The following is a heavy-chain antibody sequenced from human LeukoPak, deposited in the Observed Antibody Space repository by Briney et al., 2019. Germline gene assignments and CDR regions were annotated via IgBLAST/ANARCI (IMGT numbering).Heavy chain of an antibody. CDR2: FSGSGGST. V-gene: IGHV3-23*01. J-gene: IGHJ4*02. D-gene: IGHD6-13*01. CDR3: AKDEYSSSLFDY. CDR1: GFTFSSYA. Sequence: PGGSLRLSCAASGFTFSSYAMSWVRQAPGKGLEWVSAFSGSGGSTYYADSVKGRFTISRDNSKNTLYLQMNSLRAEDTAVYYCAKDEYSSSLFDYWGQGTLVTVSS.